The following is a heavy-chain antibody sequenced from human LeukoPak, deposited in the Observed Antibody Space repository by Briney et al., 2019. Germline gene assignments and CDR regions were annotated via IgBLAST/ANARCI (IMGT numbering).Heavy chain of an antibody. CDR3: ARSKMQLWLQGFDY. Sequence: GGSLRLSCAASGFTFSSYGKHWVRQAPGKGLEWVAVIWYDGSNKYYADSVKGRFTISRDNSKNTLYLQMNSLRAEDTAVYYCARSKMQLWLQGFDYWGQGTLVTVSS. CDR1: GFTFSSYG. J-gene: IGHJ4*02. D-gene: IGHD5-18*01. CDR2: IWYDGSNK. V-gene: IGHV3-33*01.